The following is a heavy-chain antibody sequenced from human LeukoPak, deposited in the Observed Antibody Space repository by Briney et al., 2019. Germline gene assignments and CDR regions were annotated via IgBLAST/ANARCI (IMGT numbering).Heavy chain of an antibody. D-gene: IGHD2-2*01. Sequence: GGSLRLSCAASGFTVSSNYMSWVRQAPGKGLEWVSVIYSGGSTYYADSVKGRFTISRDNSKNTLYLQMNSLRAEDTAVYYCAKGTKEPNWFDPWGQGTLVTVSS. CDR1: GFTVSSNY. J-gene: IGHJ5*02. CDR3: AKGTKEPNWFDP. CDR2: IYSGGST. V-gene: IGHV3-53*01.